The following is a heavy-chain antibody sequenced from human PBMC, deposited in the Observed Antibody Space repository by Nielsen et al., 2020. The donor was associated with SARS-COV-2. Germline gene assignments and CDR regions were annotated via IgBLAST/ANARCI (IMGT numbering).Heavy chain of an antibody. V-gene: IGHV3-64D*06. CDR3: VNGATTQYYDFWSGYSYYFDY. CDR2: ISSNGGST. D-gene: IGHD3-3*01. CDR1: GFTFSSYA. J-gene: IGHJ4*02. Sequence: GESLKISCSASGFTFSSYAMHWVRQAPGKGLEYVSAISSNGGSTYYADSVKGRFTISRDNSKNTLYLQMSSLRAEDTAVYYCVNGATTQYYDFWSGYSYYFDYCGQGTLVTVSS.